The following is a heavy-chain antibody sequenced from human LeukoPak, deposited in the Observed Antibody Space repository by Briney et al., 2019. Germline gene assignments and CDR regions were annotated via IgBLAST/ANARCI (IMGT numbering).Heavy chain of an antibody. J-gene: IGHJ2*01. CDR1: GGTFSSYA. V-gene: IGHV1-69*13. Sequence: SVKVSCMASGGTFSSYAISWVRHAPGQGLEWMGGIIPIFGTANYAQKFQGRDTITADESTSTAYMKLSSLRSEDTAVYYCASPGTYYYGSGSYGWYFDLWGRGTLVTVSS. CDR2: IIPIFGTA. D-gene: IGHD3-10*01. CDR3: ASPGTYYYGSGSYGWYFDL.